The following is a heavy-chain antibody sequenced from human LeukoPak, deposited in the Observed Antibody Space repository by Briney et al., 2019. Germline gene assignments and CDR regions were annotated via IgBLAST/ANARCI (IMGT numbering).Heavy chain of an antibody. J-gene: IGHJ4*02. CDR2: INRDGSEQ. CDR1: GFTFSSYW. D-gene: IGHD3-10*01. V-gene: IGHV3-7*01. CDR3: ARDPDPILGANFDF. Sequence: PGGSLRLSCEVSGFTFSSYWMTWARHIPGKGLEWVANINRDGSEQHYVESVKGRFTISRDNAKNSLYLQMSSLTAEDTAVYYCARDPDPILGANFDFWGQGTLVTVSS.